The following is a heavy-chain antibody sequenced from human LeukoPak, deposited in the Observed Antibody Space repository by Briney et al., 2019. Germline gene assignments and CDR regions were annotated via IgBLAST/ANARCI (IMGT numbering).Heavy chain of an antibody. J-gene: IGHJ4*02. V-gene: IGHV3-23*01. CDR2: ISGSGDNT. CDR3: AKGSGYDTDFDY. CDR1: GFTFSTYV. Sequence: GGSLRLSCAASGFTFSTYVMSWVRQAPGMGLEWVSGISGSGDNTYYADSVKGRFTISRDNSKNTLYLQMNSLRAEDTAVYYCAKGSGYDTDFDYWGQGTLVSVSS. D-gene: IGHD3-9*01.